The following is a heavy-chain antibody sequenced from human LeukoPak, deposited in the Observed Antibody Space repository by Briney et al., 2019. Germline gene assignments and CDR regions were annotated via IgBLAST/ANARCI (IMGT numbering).Heavy chain of an antibody. CDR3: ARRSVVHSTFVYYFDY. D-gene: IGHD4-23*01. Sequence: SETLSLTCTVSGGSISSSSYYWGWIRQPPGKGLEWIGSIYYSGSTYYNPSLKSRVTISVDTSKNQFSLKLSSVTAADTAVYYCARRSVVHSTFVYYFDYWGQGTLVTVSS. V-gene: IGHV4-39*01. CDR1: GGSISSSSYY. J-gene: IGHJ4*02. CDR2: IYYSGST.